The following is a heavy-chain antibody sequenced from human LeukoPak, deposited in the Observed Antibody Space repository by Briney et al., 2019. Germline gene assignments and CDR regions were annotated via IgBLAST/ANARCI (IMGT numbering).Heavy chain of an antibody. CDR3: ARPTIAAAGNFEY. CDR2: ISSFSNFR. CDR1: GFTFSDYY. J-gene: IGHJ4*02. V-gene: IGHV3-11*03. D-gene: IGHD6-13*01. Sequence: PGGSLRLSCAASGFTFSDYYMSWVRQAPGKGLEWVSHISSFSNFRSYADSVKGRFTISRDNAKNSLYLQVNSLRAEDTAVYYCARPTIAAAGNFEYWGQGTLVTVSS.